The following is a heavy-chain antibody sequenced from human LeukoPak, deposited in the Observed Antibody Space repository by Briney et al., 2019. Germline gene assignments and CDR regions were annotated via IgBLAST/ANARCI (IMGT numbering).Heavy chain of an antibody. V-gene: IGHV3-30*02. CDR2: IRYDGSNK. Sequence: GGSLRLSCAASGFTFSSYGMHWVRQAPGKGLEWVAVIRYDGSNKYYADSVKGRFTISRDNSKNTLYLQMNSLRAEDTAVYYCAKDLEVDTAMVEDYWGQGTLVTVSS. CDR1: GFTFSSYG. CDR3: AKDLEVDTAMVEDY. D-gene: IGHD5-18*01. J-gene: IGHJ4*02.